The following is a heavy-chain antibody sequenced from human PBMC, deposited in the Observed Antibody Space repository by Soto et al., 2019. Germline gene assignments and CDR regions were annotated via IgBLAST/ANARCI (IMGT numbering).Heavy chain of an antibody. CDR2: ISRDGGTK. CDR1: GFTFRSYA. J-gene: IGHJ4*02. CDR3: ARPQSRPTLESHYFDF. Sequence: PGGSLRLSCEVSGFTFRSYAMHWVRQAPGKGLEWVAVISRDGGTKDYAESVKGRFAVSRDSSKNTLYLQMNSLRGEDTAVYYCARPQSRPTLESHYFDFWGQGALVTVSS. V-gene: IGHV3-30*09. D-gene: IGHD1-1*01.